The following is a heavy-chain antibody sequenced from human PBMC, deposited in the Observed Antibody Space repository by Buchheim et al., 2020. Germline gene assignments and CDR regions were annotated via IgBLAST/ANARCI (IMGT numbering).Heavy chain of an antibody. CDR1: GGSISSNY. J-gene: IGHJ5*02. CDR3: ARLGYYDSLVDP. V-gene: IGHV4-59*01. D-gene: IGHD3-22*01. Sequence: QVQLQESGPGLVKPSETLSLTCTVSGGSISSNYWSWIRQPPGKGLEWIGYIYYSGSTNYNPYLKSRVNISVDTSKNQFSLKLSSVTAADTAVYYCARLGYYDSLVDPWGQGTL. CDR2: IYYSGST.